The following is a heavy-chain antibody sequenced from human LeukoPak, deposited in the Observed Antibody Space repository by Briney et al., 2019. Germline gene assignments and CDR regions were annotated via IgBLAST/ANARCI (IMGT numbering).Heavy chain of an antibody. CDR3: AKAPVRIAAAGTVYFQH. J-gene: IGHJ1*01. D-gene: IGHD6-13*01. V-gene: IGHV3-23*01. Sequence: RPGGSLRLSCAASGFTFSSYAMSWVRQAPGKGLEWASAISGSGGSTYYADSVKGRFTISRDNSKNTLYLQMNSLRAEDTAVYYCAKAPVRIAAAGTVYFQHWGQGTLVTVSS. CDR1: GFTFSSYA. CDR2: ISGSGGST.